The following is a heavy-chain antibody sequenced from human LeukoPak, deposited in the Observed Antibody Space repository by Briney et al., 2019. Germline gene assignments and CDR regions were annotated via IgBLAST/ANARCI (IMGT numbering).Heavy chain of an antibody. Sequence: ASVKVSCKASGYTFTSYGISWVRQAPGQGPEWMGWISAYNGNTNYAQKLQGRATMTTDTSTSTAYMELRSLRSDDTAVYYCARSIAAAGKRGIDYWGQGTLVTVSS. CDR2: ISAYNGNT. D-gene: IGHD6-13*01. V-gene: IGHV1-18*01. CDR1: GYTFTSYG. CDR3: ARSIAAAGKRGIDY. J-gene: IGHJ4*02.